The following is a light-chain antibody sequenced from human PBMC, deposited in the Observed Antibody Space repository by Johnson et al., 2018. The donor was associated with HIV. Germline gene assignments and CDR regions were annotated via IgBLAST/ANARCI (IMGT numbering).Light chain of an antibody. Sequence: QSVLTQPPSVSAAPGQKVTISCSGSTSNIGKSYVSWYQQLPGTVPKLLIYDNNRRPSGTPDRFSGSKSGTSATLAITGLQTGDEADYYCGTWDSSLSAFYVFGTGTKVTVL. J-gene: IGLJ1*01. CDR1: TSNIGKSY. CDR2: DNN. CDR3: GTWDSSLSAFYV. V-gene: IGLV1-51*01.